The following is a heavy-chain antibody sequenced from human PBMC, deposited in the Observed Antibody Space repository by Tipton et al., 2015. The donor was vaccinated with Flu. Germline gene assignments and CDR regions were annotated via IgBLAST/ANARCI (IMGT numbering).Heavy chain of an antibody. CDR3: ARGTGYGTYFDS. CDR2: IYLSGST. V-gene: IGHV4-61*09. J-gene: IGHJ4*02. CDR1: GGSITVDDYH. D-gene: IGHD5-12*01. Sequence: TLSLTCTVSGGSITVDDYHWTWIRQPAGKGLEWIGHIYLSGSTTYNPSLKSRVTISKDTSKNQISLKVRSVTAADTAVYYCARGTGYGTYFDSWGRGTLVTVSS.